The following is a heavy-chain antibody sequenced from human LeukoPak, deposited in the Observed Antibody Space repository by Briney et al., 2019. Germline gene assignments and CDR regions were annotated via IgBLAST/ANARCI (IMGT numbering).Heavy chain of an antibody. CDR2: INPNSGNT. D-gene: IGHD3-3*01. CDR1: GYTFTGYY. CDR3: ARGPPPTYDFWSGYLGGWGYYFDY. V-gene: IGHV1-8*03. J-gene: IGHJ4*02. Sequence: GASVKVSCKASGYTFTGYYMHWVRQAPGQGLEWMGWINPNSGNTGYAQKFQGRVTITRNTSISTAYMELSSLRSEDAAVYYCARGPPPTYDFWSGYLGGWGYYFDYWGQGTLVTVSS.